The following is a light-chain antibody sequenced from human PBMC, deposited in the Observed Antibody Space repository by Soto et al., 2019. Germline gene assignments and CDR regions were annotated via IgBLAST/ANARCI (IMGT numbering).Light chain of an antibody. CDR1: QSILTY. J-gene: IGKJ5*01. CDR3: QQRSTWPPIT. V-gene: IGKV3-11*01. CDR2: DAS. Sequence: EIVLNKSPATLSLSPGERATLSCRASQSILTYLAWYQQKPGQSPRLLIYDASKRATGTPARFSGSGSGTDFTLTISSLEPEDVAIHYCQQRSTWPPITLAQGTRLETK.